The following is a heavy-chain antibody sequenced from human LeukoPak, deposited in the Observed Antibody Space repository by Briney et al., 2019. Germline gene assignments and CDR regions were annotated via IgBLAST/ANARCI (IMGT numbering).Heavy chain of an antibody. CDR2: INHSGST. V-gene: IGHV4-34*01. Sequence: SETLSLTCAVYGGSFGGYYWSWIRQPPGKGLEWIGEINHSGSTNYNPSLKSRVTISVDTSKNQFSLKLSSVTAADTAVYYCARRQQLLYLTHDAFDIWGQGTMVTVSS. CDR3: ARRQQLLYLTHDAFDI. CDR1: GGSFGGYY. D-gene: IGHD6-13*01. J-gene: IGHJ3*02.